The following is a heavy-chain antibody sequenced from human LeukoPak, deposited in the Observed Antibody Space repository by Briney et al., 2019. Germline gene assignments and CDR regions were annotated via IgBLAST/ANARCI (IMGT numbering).Heavy chain of an antibody. D-gene: IGHD1-26*01. CDR3: AKAGRWEGRPHAFDI. CDR1: GGSFSGYY. J-gene: IGHJ3*02. V-gene: IGHV4-34*01. Sequence: SETLSLTCAVYGGSFSGYYWSWIRQPPGKGLEWIGEINHSGSTNYNPSLKSRVTISVDTSKNQFSLKLSSVTAADTAVYFCAKAGRWEGRPHAFDIWGQGTMVTVSS. CDR2: INHSGST.